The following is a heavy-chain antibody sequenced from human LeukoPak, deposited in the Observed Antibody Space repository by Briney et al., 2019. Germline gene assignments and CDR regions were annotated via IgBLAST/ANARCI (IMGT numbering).Heavy chain of an antibody. CDR2: IYYSGST. D-gene: IGHD1-26*01. CDR1: GGSISNYY. Sequence: SETLSLTCTVSGGSISNYYWSWIRQPPGKGLEWIGYIYYSGSTYYNPSLRSRVTISVDTSKNQFSLNLNSVTAADTAVYYCARALSGTYGLFQHWGQGTLVTVCS. J-gene: IGHJ1*01. CDR3: ARALSGTYGLFQH. V-gene: IGHV4-59*01.